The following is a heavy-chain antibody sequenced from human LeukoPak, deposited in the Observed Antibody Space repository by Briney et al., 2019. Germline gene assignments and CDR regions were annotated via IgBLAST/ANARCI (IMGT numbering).Heavy chain of an antibody. J-gene: IGHJ3*02. CDR3: AKGVEYYYDSSGYFGDAFDI. Sequence: GGSLRLSCAASGFTFSSYAMSWVRQAPGKGLEWVSAISGSGGSTYYAESVKGRVTISRDNSKNTLYLQMNTLRAKDTAVYYCAKGVEYYYDSSGYFGDAFDIWGQGTMVTVSS. CDR2: ISGSGGST. V-gene: IGHV3-23*01. D-gene: IGHD3-22*01. CDR1: GFTFSSYA.